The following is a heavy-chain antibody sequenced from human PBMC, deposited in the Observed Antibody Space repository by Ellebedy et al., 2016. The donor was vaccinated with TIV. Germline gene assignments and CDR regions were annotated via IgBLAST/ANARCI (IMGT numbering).Heavy chain of an antibody. CDR2: ISSSGSYL. CDR3: ATSRARVY. CDR1: GFSFRTYA. J-gene: IGHJ4*02. Sequence: GESLKISCAASGFSFRTYAMNWVRQAPGKGLEWVSSISSSGSYLYYADSVKGRFTISRDNAKNSLYLQMNSLRVDDTAVYYCATSRARVYWGQGTLVTVSS. V-gene: IGHV3-21*01.